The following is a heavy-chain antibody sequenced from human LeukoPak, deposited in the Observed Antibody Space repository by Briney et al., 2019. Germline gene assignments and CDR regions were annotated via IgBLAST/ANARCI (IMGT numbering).Heavy chain of an antibody. CDR1: GYTFTGYY. J-gene: IGHJ4*02. CDR3: ARLSLGSLDY. CDR2: ISAYNGNT. D-gene: IGHD3-16*01. V-gene: IGHV1-18*04. Sequence: ASVKVSCKASGYTFTGYYMHWVRQAPGQGLEWMGWISAYNGNTNYAQKLQGRVTMTTDTSTSTAYMALRSLRSDDTAVYYCARLSLGSLDYWGQGTLVTVSS.